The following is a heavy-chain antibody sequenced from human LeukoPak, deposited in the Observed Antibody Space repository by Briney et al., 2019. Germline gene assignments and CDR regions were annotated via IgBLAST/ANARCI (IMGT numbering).Heavy chain of an antibody. CDR1: GGTFSSYA. D-gene: IGHD4-17*01. CDR2: IIPIFGTA. J-gene: IGHJ4*02. V-gene: IGHV1-69*13. CDR3: ARESTTHDYGDFIDY. Sequence: SVKVSCKASGGTFSSYAISWVRQAPGQGLGWMGGIIPIFGTANYAQKFQGRVTITADESTSTAYMELSSLRSEDTAVYYCARESTTHDYGDFIDYWGQGTLVTVSS.